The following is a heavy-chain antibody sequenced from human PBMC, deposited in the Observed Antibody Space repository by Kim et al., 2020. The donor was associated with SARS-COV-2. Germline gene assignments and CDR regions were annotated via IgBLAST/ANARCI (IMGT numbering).Heavy chain of an antibody. CDR1: GYTFTSYG. J-gene: IGHJ6*03. V-gene: IGHV1-18*01. CDR2: ISAYNGNT. Sequence: ASVKVSCKASGYTFTSYGISWVRQAPGQGLEWMGWISAYNGNTNYAQKLQGRVTMTTDTSTSTAYMELRSLRSDDTAVYYCASGGIVVVPAAIPYYYYYMDVWGKGTTVTVSS. D-gene: IGHD2-2*01. CDR3: ASGGIVVVPAAIPYYYYYMDV.